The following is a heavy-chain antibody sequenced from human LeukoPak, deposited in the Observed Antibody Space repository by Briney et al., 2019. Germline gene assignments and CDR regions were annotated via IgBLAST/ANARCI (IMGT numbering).Heavy chain of an antibody. CDR2: ISGSGGGT. Sequence: GGSLRLPCAVSGITLSNYGMSWVRQAPGKGLEWVAGISGSGGGTYYADSVKGRFTISRDNPKNTLYLQMNSLRAEDTAVYFCAKRGVVIRVILVGFHKEAYYFDSWGQGALVTVSS. V-gene: IGHV3-23*01. CDR1: GITLSNYG. CDR3: AKRGVVIRVILVGFHKEAYYFDS. J-gene: IGHJ4*02. D-gene: IGHD3-22*01.